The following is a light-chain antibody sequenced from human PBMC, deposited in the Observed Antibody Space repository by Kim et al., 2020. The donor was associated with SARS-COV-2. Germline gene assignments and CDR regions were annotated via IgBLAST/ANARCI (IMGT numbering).Light chain of an antibody. CDR3: CSYADNYASS. V-gene: IGLV2-11*02. CDR1: SSDVGGSNF. CDR2: DVS. Sequence: QSVLTQPRSVSGSPGQSVTISCTGTSSDVGGSNFVSWYQLHPGRAPKLIIYDVSRRPSGVPDRFFGSKSGNTASLTISGLQAEDEADYYCCSYADNYASSFGGGTQLTVL. J-gene: IGLJ2*01.